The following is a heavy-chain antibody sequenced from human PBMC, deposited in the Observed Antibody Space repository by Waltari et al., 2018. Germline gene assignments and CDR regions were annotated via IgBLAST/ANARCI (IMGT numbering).Heavy chain of an antibody. V-gene: IGHV4-39*07. J-gene: IGHJ5*02. CDR2: IYYSGST. Sequence: QLQLQESGPGLVRPSETLSLTCTVSGGSISNTNYYWGWIRQPPGKGLEWIGCIYYSGSTYSNPSLKSRVTISVDTSRDQFSLKLSSVTAADTAVYYCVRERDGGAGAYNWFDPWGQGTLVTVSS. CDR1: GGSISNTNYY. D-gene: IGHD3-16*01. CDR3: VRERDGGAGAYNWFDP.